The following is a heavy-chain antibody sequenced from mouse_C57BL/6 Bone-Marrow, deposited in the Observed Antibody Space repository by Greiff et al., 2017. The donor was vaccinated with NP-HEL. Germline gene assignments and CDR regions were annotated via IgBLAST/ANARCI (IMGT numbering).Heavy chain of an antibody. CDR3: TRSDGYDEGDY. V-gene: IGHV1-15*01. CDR1: GYTFTDYE. D-gene: IGHD2-2*01. Sequence: QVQLQQSGAELVRPGASVTLSCKASGYTFTDYEMHWVKQTPGHGLEWIGAIDPETGGTAYNQKFKGKAILTADKSSSTAYMELRSLTSEDSAVYYCTRSDGYDEGDYWGQGTTLTVSS. CDR2: IDPETGGT. J-gene: IGHJ2*01.